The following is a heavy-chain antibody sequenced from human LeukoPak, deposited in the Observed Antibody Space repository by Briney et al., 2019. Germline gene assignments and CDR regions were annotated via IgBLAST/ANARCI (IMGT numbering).Heavy chain of an antibody. Sequence: GGSLRLSCAASGFTFSSYSMNWVRQAPGKGLEWVSYISSSSSTIYYADSVKGRFTISKDNAKNSLYLQMSSLRAEDTAVYYCARGVVIAPQTFDYWGQGTLVTVSS. CDR1: GFTFSSYS. V-gene: IGHV3-48*01. CDR2: ISSSSSTI. D-gene: IGHD2-21*01. J-gene: IGHJ4*02. CDR3: ARGVVIAPQTFDY.